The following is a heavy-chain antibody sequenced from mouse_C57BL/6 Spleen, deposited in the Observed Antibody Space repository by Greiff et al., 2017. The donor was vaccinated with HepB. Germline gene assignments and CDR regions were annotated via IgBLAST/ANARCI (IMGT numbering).Heavy chain of an antibody. Sequence: QVQLKESGPELVKPGASVKLSCKASGYTFTSYDINWVKQRPGQGLEWIGWIYPRDGSTKYNEKFKGKATLTVDTSSSTAYMELHSLTSEDSAVYFCARAITTVGFAYWGQGTLVTVSA. CDR3: ARAITTVGFAY. V-gene: IGHV1-85*01. D-gene: IGHD1-1*01. CDR2: IYPRDGST. CDR1: GYTFTSYD. J-gene: IGHJ3*01.